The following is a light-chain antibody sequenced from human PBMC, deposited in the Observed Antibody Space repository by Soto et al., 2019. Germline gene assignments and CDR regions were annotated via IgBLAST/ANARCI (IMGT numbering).Light chain of an antibody. CDR2: SAS. Sequence: EIVMTQSPATLSVSPGERATLSCRASQSLSINLAWYQQKPGQAPRLLIYSASGRAAGIPDRFSGSGSGTDFTLSISRLEPEDFAVYYCQQYGVSPTFGGGTKVDIK. V-gene: IGKV3-20*01. CDR1: QSLSIN. J-gene: IGKJ4*01. CDR3: QQYGVSPT.